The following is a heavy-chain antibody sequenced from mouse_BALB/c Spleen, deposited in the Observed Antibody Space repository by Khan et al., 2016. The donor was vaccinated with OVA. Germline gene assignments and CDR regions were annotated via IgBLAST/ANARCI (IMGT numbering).Heavy chain of an antibody. V-gene: IGHV5-6*01. D-gene: IGHD1-1*01. CDR1: GFTFSTYG. J-gene: IGHJ3*01. CDR3: ARLAYYYDSEGFAY. Sequence: EVQLLESGGDLVKPEGSLKLSCAASGFTFSTYGMSWVRQTPDKRLEWVATISSGGSYTYYPDSVQGRFTISSDNAKNTLYLQMSSLESEDTAMFYCARLAYYYDSEGFAYWGQGTLVTVSA. CDR2: ISSGGSYT.